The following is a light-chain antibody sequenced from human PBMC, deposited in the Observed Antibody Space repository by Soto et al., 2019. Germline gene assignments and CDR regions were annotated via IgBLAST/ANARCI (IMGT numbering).Light chain of an antibody. J-gene: IGLJ1*01. V-gene: IGLV2-14*01. Sequence: QSVLTQPASVSGSPGQSITISCTGTSNDVGGYNYVSWYQQQPGKAPKLIIYEVSHRPSGISNRFSGSKSDNTAPLTISGLHVEDEADYYCSSHSATSPYVFGTGTKVTVL. CDR1: SNDVGGYNY. CDR3: SSHSATSPYV. CDR2: EVS.